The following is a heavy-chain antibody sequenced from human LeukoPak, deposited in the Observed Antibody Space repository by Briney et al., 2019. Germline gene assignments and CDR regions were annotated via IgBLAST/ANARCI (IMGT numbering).Heavy chain of an antibody. V-gene: IGHV3-30*01. D-gene: IGHD3-10*01. CDR2: ISYDGSNK. Sequence: PGGSLRLSCAASGFTFSSHAMHWVRQAPGKGLGWVAIISYDGSNKYYADSVKGRFTISRDNSENTLYLQMNSLRAEDTAVYYCARGGSGSYYYYFYYMDVWGEGTTVTVSS. CDR3: ARGGSGSYYYYFYYMDV. J-gene: IGHJ6*03. CDR1: GFTFSSHA.